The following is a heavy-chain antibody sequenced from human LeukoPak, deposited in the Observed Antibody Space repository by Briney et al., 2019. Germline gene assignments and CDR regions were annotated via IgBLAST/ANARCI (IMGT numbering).Heavy chain of an antibody. CDR3: AKERVRGVIFDAFDI. CDR2: MSYDGNSR. V-gene: IGHV3-30*18. CDR1: GFTFSSYA. D-gene: IGHD3-10*01. Sequence: GGSLRLSCLASGFTFSSYAMHWVRQAPGKGLEWVAVMSYDGNSRYYTDSVKGRFTISRDNSKKTVYLQMNSLRAEDTAAYYCAKERVRGVIFDAFDIWGQGTMVTVSS. J-gene: IGHJ3*02.